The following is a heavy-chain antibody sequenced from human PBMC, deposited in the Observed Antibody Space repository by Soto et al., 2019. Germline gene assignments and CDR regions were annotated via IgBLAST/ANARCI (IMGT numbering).Heavy chain of an antibody. CDR2: ISSTTNYI. V-gene: IGHV3-21*06. Sequence: LRLFCAASGFTFTRYSMNWVRQAPGKGLEWVSSISSTTNYIYYGDSMKGRFTISRDNAKNSLYLEMNSLRAEDTAVYYCARESEDLTSNFDYWGQGTLVTVSS. CDR1: GFTFTRYS. CDR3: ARESEDLTSNFDY. J-gene: IGHJ4*02.